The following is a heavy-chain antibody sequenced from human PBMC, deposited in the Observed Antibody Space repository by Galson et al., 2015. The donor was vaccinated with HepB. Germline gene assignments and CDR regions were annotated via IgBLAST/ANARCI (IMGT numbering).Heavy chain of an antibody. CDR1: GFTFSDYY. Sequence: SLRLSCAASGFTFSDYYMSWVLQAQGKGLEWLSYVSGTSSYTTYADSVQGRFTISRDNAKNLLFLQMNSLRGEDTAVYYCARDRTTAVPEPFDSWGQGTLVTVSS. D-gene: IGHD2-2*01. CDR2: VSGTSSYT. J-gene: IGHJ4*02. CDR3: ARDRTTAVPEPFDS. V-gene: IGHV3-11*06.